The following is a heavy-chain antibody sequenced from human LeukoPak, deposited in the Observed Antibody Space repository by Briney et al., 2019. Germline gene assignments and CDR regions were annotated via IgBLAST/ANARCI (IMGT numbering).Heavy chain of an antibody. V-gene: IGHV3-23*01. CDR2: ISGSGGNT. Sequence: PGGSLRLSCAAFGFTFTSYAMSWVRQAPGKGLEWVSGISGSGGNTYYADSVKGRFTISRDNSKNTLYLQMDSLRAGDTAVYCCAKQPILSGYYSSNYYYYGMDVWGQGTTVTVSS. CDR3: AKQPILSGYYSSNYYYYGMDV. CDR1: GFTFTSYA. J-gene: IGHJ6*02. D-gene: IGHD3-9*01.